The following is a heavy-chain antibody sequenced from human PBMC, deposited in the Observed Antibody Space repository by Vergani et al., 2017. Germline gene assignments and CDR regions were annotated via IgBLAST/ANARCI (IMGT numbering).Heavy chain of an antibody. D-gene: IGHD3-9*01. J-gene: IGHJ5*02. Sequence: QVQLVQSGAEVKKPGASVKVSCKASGYTFTSYDINWVRQATGQGLEWMGWMNPNSGNTGYAQKFQGRVTMTRNTSRSTAYMELSSLRSEDTAVYYCAQVYILTGYYFGLPKTGYTFDPWGQGTLVTVSS. CDR3: AQVYILTGYYFGLPKTGYTFDP. CDR1: GYTFTSYD. CDR2: MNPNSGNT. V-gene: IGHV1-8*01.